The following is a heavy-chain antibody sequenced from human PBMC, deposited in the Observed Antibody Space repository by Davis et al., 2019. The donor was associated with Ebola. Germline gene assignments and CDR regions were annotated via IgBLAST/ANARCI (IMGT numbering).Heavy chain of an antibody. CDR1: GGTFSSYA. CDR3: ARWGGYCSGGSCQDY. D-gene: IGHD2-15*01. Sequence: ASVKVSCKASGGTFSSYAISWVRQAPGQRLEWMGWINAGNGNTKYSQKFQGRVTITRDTSASTAYMELSSLRSEDTAVYYCARWGGYCSGGSCQDYWGQGTLVTVSS. CDR2: INAGNGNT. V-gene: IGHV1-3*01. J-gene: IGHJ4*02.